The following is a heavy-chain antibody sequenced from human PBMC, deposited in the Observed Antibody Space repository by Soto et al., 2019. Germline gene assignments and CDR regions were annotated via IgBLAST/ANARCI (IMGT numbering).Heavy chain of an antibody. Sequence: QVQLVQSGAEVKKPGASVKVSCKASGYTFTSYGISWVRQAPGQGLEWMGCISAYNGNTNYAQKLQGRVTMTTDTSTSTAYMELRSLRSDDTAVYYCARDLEGYCSSTSCYGGSWFDPWGQGTLVTVSS. CDR1: GYTFTSYG. CDR3: ARDLEGYCSSTSCYGGSWFDP. V-gene: IGHV1-18*01. CDR2: ISAYNGNT. D-gene: IGHD2-2*01. J-gene: IGHJ5*02.